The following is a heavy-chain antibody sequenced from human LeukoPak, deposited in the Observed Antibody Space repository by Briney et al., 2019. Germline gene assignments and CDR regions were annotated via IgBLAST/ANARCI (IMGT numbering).Heavy chain of an antibody. V-gene: IGHV3-23*01. CDR3: AKGPLSGSYQNWFDP. D-gene: IGHD1-26*01. CDR1: GFTFSSYG. CDR2: ISGSGGST. J-gene: IGHJ5*02. Sequence: QAGGSLRLSCAASGFTFSSYGMSWVRQAPGKGLEWVSAISGSGGSTYYADSVKGRFTISRDNSKNTLYLQMNSLRAEDTAVYYCAKGPLSGSYQNWFDPWGQGTLVTVSS.